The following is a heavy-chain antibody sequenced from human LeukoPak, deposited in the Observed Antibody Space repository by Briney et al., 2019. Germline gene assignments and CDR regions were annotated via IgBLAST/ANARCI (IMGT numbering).Heavy chain of an antibody. V-gene: IGHV1-46*01. J-gene: IGHJ4*02. D-gene: IGHD3-22*01. CDR1: GYTFTSYY. CDR2: INPSGGST. CDR3: ATTYYYDSSGSWVFDY. Sequence: ASVKVSCKASGYTFTSYYMHWVRQAPGQGLEWMGIINPSGGSTSYAQKFQGRVTITTDESTSTAYMELSSLRSEDTAVYYCATTYYYDSSGSWVFDYWGQGTLVTVSS.